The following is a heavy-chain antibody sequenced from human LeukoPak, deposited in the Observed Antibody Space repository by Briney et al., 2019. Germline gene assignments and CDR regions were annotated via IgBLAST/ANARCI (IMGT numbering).Heavy chain of an antibody. D-gene: IGHD1-26*01. J-gene: IGHJ4*02. Sequence: HPGGSLRLSCAASGFTSSSYAMGWTRQAPGKGLEWVSGIGSNGVNTYYADSAKGRFTISRDNSENTVYLQMNSLRAEDTALYYCVRAYTTSGTYSEPWGQGTLVTVSS. V-gene: IGHV3-23*01. CDR3: VRAYTTSGTYSEP. CDR1: GFTSSSYA. CDR2: IGSNGVNT.